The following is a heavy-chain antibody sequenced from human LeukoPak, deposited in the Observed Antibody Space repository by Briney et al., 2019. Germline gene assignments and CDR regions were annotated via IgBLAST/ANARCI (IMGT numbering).Heavy chain of an antibody. V-gene: IGHV3-74*01. Sequence: GGSLRLSCAASGFTFSSYWMHWVRQAPGKGLVWVSRINSDGSSTSYADSVKGRFTISRDNAKNTLYLQMNSLRAEDTAAYYCARETDTSGYYVDYWGQGTLVTVSS. D-gene: IGHD3-22*01. CDR2: INSDGSST. CDR3: ARETDTSGYYVDY. CDR1: GFTFSSYW. J-gene: IGHJ4*02.